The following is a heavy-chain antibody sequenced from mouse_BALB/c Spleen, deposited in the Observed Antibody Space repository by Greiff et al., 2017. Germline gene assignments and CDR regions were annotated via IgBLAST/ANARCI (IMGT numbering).Heavy chain of an antibody. CDR3: APGSLLGGWSTDY. Sequence: VQLQQSGAELARPGASVKMSCKASGYTFTSYTMHWVKQRPGQGLEWIGYINPSSGYTNYNQKFKDKATLTADKSSSTAYMQLSSLTSEDSAVYYCAPGSLLGGWSTDYWGQGTTLTVSS. CDR2: INPSSGYT. V-gene: IGHV1-4*01. CDR1: GYTFTSYT. D-gene: IGHD5-1*01. J-gene: IGHJ2*01.